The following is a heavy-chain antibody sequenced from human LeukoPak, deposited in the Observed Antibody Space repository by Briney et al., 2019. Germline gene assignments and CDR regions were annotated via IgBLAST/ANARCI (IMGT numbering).Heavy chain of an antibody. Sequence: GGSLRLSCAASGFTFSSYSMNWVRQAPGEGLEWVSYISSSSSTIYYADSVKGRFTISRDNAKNSLYLQMNSLRAEDTAVYYCARFENYYDSSGYSDYWGQGTLVTVSS. J-gene: IGHJ4*02. CDR3: ARFENYYDSSGYSDY. D-gene: IGHD3-22*01. CDR2: ISSSSSTI. CDR1: GFTFSSYS. V-gene: IGHV3-48*04.